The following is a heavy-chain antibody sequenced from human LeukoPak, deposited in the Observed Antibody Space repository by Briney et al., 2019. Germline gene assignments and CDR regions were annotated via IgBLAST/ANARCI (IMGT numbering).Heavy chain of an antibody. V-gene: IGHV4-34*01. J-gene: IGHJ4*02. CDR1: SGSFSGYY. CDR2: INHSGST. Sequence: SETLSLTCAVYSGSFSGYYWSWIRQPPGKGLEWIGEINHSGSTNYNPSLKSRVTISVDTSKNQFSLKLSSVTAADTAVYYCARSIYCSSTSCYMAPRRAHYYSDYWGQGTLVTVSS. D-gene: IGHD2-2*02. CDR3: ARSIYCSSTSCYMAPRRAHYYSDY.